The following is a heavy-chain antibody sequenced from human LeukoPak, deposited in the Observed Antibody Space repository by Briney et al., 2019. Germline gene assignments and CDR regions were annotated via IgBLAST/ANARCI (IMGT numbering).Heavy chain of an antibody. V-gene: IGHV3-48*03. CDR2: ISSDGTTI. Sequence: GGSLRLSCAASGFTVSSYEFYWVRQAPGKGLEWVSYISSDGTTIKYADSVKGRFTISRDDAKRSLYLQMNGLRADDMAIYYCGAARQYVGAFDIWGQGTVVTVSS. CDR3: GAARQYVGAFDI. CDR1: GFTVSSYE. J-gene: IGHJ3*02. D-gene: IGHD3-16*01.